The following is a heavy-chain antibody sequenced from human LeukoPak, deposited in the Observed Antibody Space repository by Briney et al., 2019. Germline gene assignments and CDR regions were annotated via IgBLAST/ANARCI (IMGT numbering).Heavy chain of an antibody. V-gene: IGHV3-21*01. CDR3: ARGLCRGSTSCYTGDWFDP. D-gene: IGHD2-2*02. Sequence: GGSLRLSCAASGVTFSSYSMNWVRQAPRKGLEWVSSITSSSSYIYYADSVTARFTISRDNAKNSLYLQMNSLRAEDTALYYCARGLCRGSTSCYTGDWFDPWGQGTLVTVSS. J-gene: IGHJ5*02. CDR2: ITSSSSYI. CDR1: GVTFSSYS.